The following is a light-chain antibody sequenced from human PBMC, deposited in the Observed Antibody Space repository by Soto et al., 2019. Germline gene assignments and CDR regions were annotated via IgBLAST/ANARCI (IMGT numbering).Light chain of an antibody. CDR1: SGSIGTNF. V-gene: IGLV6-57*04. Sequence: NFMLTQPHSVSESPGKTVTISCTRSSGSIGTNFVQWYQQRPGSVPTTVIYETNRRPSGVPDRFSGSIDSSSNSASLTISGLKPEDEADYYCQSFHFRTVLFCGGTKLTVL. CDR3: QSFHFRTVL. CDR2: ETN. J-gene: IGLJ2*01.